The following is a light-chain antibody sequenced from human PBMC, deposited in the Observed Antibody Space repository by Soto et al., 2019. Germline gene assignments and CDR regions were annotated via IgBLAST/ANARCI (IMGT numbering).Light chain of an antibody. Sequence: QSVLTQPPSVSGAPGQRVTVSCTGSSSNIGARYEVHWYQQLPGTAPKLLIYGNSNRPSGVPDRFPGSKSGTSASLAITGHQAADEADYDCQSYDRSLSGYVFGTGTKVTVL. CDR3: QSYDRSLSGYV. V-gene: IGLV1-40*01. J-gene: IGLJ1*01. CDR1: SSNIGARYE. CDR2: GNS.